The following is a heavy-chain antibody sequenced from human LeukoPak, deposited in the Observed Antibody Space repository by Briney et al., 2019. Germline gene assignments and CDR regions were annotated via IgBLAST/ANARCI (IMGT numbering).Heavy chain of an antibody. CDR3: AKDKAVAGINYFDY. V-gene: IGHV3-9*01. D-gene: IGHD6-19*01. CDR2: INWNSGSM. J-gene: IGHJ4*02. CDR1: GFTFDDYA. Sequence: GGSLRLSCAASGFTFDDYAMHWVRQAPGKGLEWVSGINWNSGSMGYADSVKGRFTISRDNAKNSLYLQMNSLRAEDTALYYCAKDKAVAGINYFDYWGQGTLVTVSS.